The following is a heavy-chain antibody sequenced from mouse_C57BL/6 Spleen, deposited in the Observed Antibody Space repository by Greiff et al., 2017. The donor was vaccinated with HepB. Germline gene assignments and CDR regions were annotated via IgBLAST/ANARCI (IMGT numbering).Heavy chain of an antibody. CDR2: INYDGSST. V-gene: IGHV5-16*01. CDR1: GFTFSDYY. D-gene: IGHD2-3*01. CDR3: ARERGLLRQAWYFDV. Sequence: DVHLVESEGGLVQPGSSMKLSCTASGFTFSDYYMAWVRQVPEKGLEWVANINYDGSSTYYLDSLKSRFIISRDNAKNILYLQMSSLKSEDTATYYCARERGLLRQAWYFDVWGTGTTVTVSS. J-gene: IGHJ1*03.